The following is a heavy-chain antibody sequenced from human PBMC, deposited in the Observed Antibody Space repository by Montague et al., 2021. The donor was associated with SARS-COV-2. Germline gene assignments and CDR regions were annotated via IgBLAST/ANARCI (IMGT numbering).Heavy chain of an antibody. J-gene: IGHJ6*02. D-gene: IGHD6-6*01. CDR1: GFTFSSYG. CDR2: IWYDGSNK. CDR3: AKEYSSSSTHYYGMDV. V-gene: IGHV3-33*06. Sequence: SLRLSCAAPGFTFSSYGMHWVCQAPGKGLEWVAVIWYDGSNKYYADSVKGRFTISRDNSKNTLYLQMNSLRAEDTAVYYCAKEYSSSSTHYYGMDVWGQGTTVTVSS.